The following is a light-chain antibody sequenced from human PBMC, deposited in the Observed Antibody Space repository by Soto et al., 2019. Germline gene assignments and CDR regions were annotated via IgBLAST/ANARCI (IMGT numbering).Light chain of an antibody. CDR2: LGS. V-gene: IGKV2-28*01. Sequence: DIVMTQSPLSLPVTPGEPASISCRSSQSLLHSNGYNYLDWYLQKPGQSPQLLIYLGSNRSSGVPDRFSGSGSGTEFSLTISSLQSEDFAVYYCQQFNNRPPWTFGQGTKVDIK. J-gene: IGKJ1*01. CDR3: QQFNNRPPWT. CDR1: QSLLHSNGYNY.